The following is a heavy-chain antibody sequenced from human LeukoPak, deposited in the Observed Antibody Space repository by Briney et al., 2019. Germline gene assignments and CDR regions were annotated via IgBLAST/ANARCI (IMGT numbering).Heavy chain of an antibody. CDR1: GFTFSSYS. V-gene: IGHV3-21*01. Sequence: GGSLRLSCAASGFTFSSYSMNWVRQAPGKGLEWVSSISKSSSYIYYADSLKGRFTISRDNAKNSLYLQMNSLRAEDTAVYYCARSLRNAFDIWGQGTMVTVSS. CDR3: ARSLRNAFDI. D-gene: IGHD3-3*01. CDR2: ISKSSSYI. J-gene: IGHJ3*02.